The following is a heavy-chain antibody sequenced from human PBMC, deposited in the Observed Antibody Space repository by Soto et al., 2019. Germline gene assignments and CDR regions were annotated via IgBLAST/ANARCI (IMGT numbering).Heavy chain of an antibody. V-gene: IGHV3-23*01. CDR2: ISGSGSST. CDR1: GFTVSSSYA. D-gene: IGHD1-26*01. CDR3: AKFKLSRSSPSDY. J-gene: IGHJ4*02. Sequence: PGGSLRLSCAASGFTVSSSYAMNWVRQAPGKGLEWASGISGSGSSTNYADSVKGRFTISRDNSKNTLFLQMNSLRAEDTAVYYCAKFKLSRSSPSDYWGQGILVTVSS.